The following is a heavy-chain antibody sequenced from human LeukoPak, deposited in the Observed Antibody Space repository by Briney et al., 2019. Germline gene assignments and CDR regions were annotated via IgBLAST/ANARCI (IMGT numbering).Heavy chain of an antibody. V-gene: IGHV1-8*03. CDR2: MNPNSGNT. Sequence: ASVKVSCKASGGTFSSYAISWVRQAPGQGLEWMGWMNPNSGNTGYAQKFQGRVTITRNTSISTAYMELSSLRSEDTAVYYCARGRAKGAIFGVVIRNYYYYYMDVWGKGTTVTVSS. D-gene: IGHD3-3*01. J-gene: IGHJ6*03. CDR1: GGTFSSYA. CDR3: ARGRAKGAIFGVVIRNYYYYYMDV.